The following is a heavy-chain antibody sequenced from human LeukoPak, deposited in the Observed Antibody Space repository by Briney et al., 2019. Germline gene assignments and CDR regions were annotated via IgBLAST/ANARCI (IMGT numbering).Heavy chain of an antibody. CDR1: GFTFSSYG. CDR3: ARRNTGIDY. V-gene: IGHV3-23*01. Sequence: GGSLRLSCAASGFTFSSYGMNWVRQAPGKGLEWVSGISTSGGSTYYADSVKGRFTISRDNSKNTLHLQMNSLRAEDTAVYYCARRNTGIDYWGQGTQVTVSS. D-gene: IGHD4-17*01. CDR2: ISTSGGST. J-gene: IGHJ4*02.